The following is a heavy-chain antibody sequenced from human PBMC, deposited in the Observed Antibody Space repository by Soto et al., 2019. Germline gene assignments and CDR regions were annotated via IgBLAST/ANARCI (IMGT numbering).Heavy chain of an antibody. J-gene: IGHJ4*02. CDR2: LNAGNGNT. CDR1: GYTFTSYA. Sequence: ASVKVSCKASGYTFTSYAMHWVRQAPGQRLEWMGWLNAGNGNTKYSQKFQGRVTITRNTSASTAYMELSSLRSEDTAVYYCARGCDRGWFEELFRWGQGTLVTVSS. CDR3: ARGCDRGWFEELFR. V-gene: IGHV1-3*01. D-gene: IGHD3-10*01.